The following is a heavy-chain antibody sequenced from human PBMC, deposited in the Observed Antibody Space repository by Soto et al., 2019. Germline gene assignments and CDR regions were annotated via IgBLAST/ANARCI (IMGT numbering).Heavy chain of an antibody. CDR3: AREMVTAILDYYYGMDV. D-gene: IGHD2-21*02. J-gene: IGHJ6*02. V-gene: IGHV3-30-3*01. CDR1: GFTFSGYA. CDR2: ISYDGSNK. Sequence: PGGSLRLSCAASGFTFSGYAMHWVRQAPGKGLEWVAVISYDGSNKYYADSVKGRFTISRDNSKNTLYLQMNSLRAEDTAVYYCAREMVTAILDYYYGMDVWGQGTTVTVSS.